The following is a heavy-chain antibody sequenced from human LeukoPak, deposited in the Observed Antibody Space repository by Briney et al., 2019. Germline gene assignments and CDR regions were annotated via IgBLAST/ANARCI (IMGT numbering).Heavy chain of an antibody. D-gene: IGHD6-19*01. J-gene: IGHJ6*02. V-gene: IGHV1-69*01. CDR2: IIPIFGTA. Sequence: ASVKVSCKASGGTFSSYAISWVRQAPGQGLEWMGGIIPIFGTANYAQKFQGRVTITADESTSTAYMELSSLRSEDTAVYYCAREGYSSGWPEPRNYYYYGMDVWGQGTTATVSS. CDR1: GGTFSSYA. CDR3: AREGYSSGWPEPRNYYYYGMDV.